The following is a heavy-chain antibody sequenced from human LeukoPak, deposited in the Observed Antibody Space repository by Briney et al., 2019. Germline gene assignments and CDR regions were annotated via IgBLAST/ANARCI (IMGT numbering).Heavy chain of an antibody. Sequence: ASVKVSCKASGYTFTSYYMHWVRQAPGQGLEWMGWINPNSGGTNYAQKFQGRVTMTRDTSISTAYMELSRLRSDDTAVYYCARDVYCSSTSCSLTGYWGQGTLVTVSS. CDR2: INPNSGGT. D-gene: IGHD2-2*01. V-gene: IGHV1-2*02. CDR1: GYTFTSYY. CDR3: ARDVYCSSTSCSLTGY. J-gene: IGHJ4*02.